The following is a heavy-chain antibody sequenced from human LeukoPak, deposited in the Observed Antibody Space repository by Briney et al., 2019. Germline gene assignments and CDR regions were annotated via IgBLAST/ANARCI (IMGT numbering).Heavy chain of an antibody. D-gene: IGHD3-16*01. Sequence: GESLKISCKASGYTFTKYWIGWVRQMPGKGLEWIGIISPDDSDTRYTPSFQGQVTISADKSVNTAYLQWTSLTASNTAMYYCARTAHEYQVPWGFDPWGQGTMVTVSS. V-gene: IGHV5-51*01. CDR1: GYTFTKYW. J-gene: IGHJ3*01. CDR3: ARTAHEYQVPWGFDP. CDR2: ISPDDSDT.